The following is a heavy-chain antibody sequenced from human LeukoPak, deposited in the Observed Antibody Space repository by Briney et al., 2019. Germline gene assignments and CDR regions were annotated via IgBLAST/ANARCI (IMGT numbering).Heavy chain of an antibody. Sequence: PSGTLSLTCGVSGGSISSTNWWSWVRQPPGQGLEWIGEISLSGVTNYNPSLKSRVTMSLDGSKNHLSLTLTSVTAADTAVYYCSRESGAFSPFGYWGQGTLATVSS. CDR2: ISLSGVT. J-gene: IGHJ4*02. V-gene: IGHV4-4*02. D-gene: IGHD1-26*01. CDR1: GGSISSTNW. CDR3: SRESGAFSPFGY.